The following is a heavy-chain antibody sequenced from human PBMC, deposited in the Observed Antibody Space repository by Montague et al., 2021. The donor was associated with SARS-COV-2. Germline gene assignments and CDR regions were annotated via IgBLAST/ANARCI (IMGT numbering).Heavy chain of an antibody. CDR3: AKNRDIFWFGWGRDSMDV. Sequence: SLRLSCAASGFTFNNFAMHWVRQAPGKGLEWVAVISYDGSIKYYADSLRGRFTISRDSSKNTLYLQMNRLSAEGTAVYYCAKNRDIFWFGWGRDSMDVWGQGTTVTVSS. D-gene: IGHD3-10*01. J-gene: IGHJ6*02. CDR1: GFTFNNFA. V-gene: IGHV3-30*18. CDR2: ISYDGSIK.